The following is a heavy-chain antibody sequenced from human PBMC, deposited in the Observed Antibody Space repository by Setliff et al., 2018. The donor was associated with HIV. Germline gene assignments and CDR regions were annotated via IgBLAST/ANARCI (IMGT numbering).Heavy chain of an antibody. CDR3: ARDGGFGDQGGNWFDP. J-gene: IGHJ5*02. CDR2: ISGYNRIT. CDR1: GYIFSNFG. D-gene: IGHD3-10*01. V-gene: IGHV1-18*01. Sequence: ASVKVSCKSVGYIFSNFGFTWVRQAPGQGLEWMGYISGYNRITFYAQKFQGRVTMTTDISTVTAYMEVRGLTSDDTAVYYCARDGGFGDQGGNWFDPWGQGTLVTVSS.